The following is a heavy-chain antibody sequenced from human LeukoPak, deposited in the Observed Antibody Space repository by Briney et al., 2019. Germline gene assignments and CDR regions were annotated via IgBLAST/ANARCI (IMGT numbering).Heavy chain of an antibody. V-gene: IGHV4-39*07. J-gene: IGHJ4*02. Sequence: SETLSLTCTVSGGSITSSSYYWGWIRQPPGKGLEWIGSFYYSGSTYYNPSLKSRVTISEDTSKNQFSLRLRSVTAADTAVYYCARVSSSWSPIDYWGQGTLVTVSS. D-gene: IGHD6-6*01. CDR1: GGSITSSSYY. CDR3: ARVSSSWSPIDY. CDR2: FYYSGST.